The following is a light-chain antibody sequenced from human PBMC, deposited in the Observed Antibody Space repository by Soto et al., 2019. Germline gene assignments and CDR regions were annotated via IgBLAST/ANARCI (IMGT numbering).Light chain of an antibody. CDR2: GAS. CDR1: QSVSST. V-gene: IGKV3-15*01. Sequence: EIVLTQSPATLSVSPGERATLSCRASQSVSSTLAWYQQTPGQAPRLVIYGASTRATGIPARFSGSGSGTECTLTISSLQSEDFAVYYCQHDNKLPLTFGGGAKVEIK. CDR3: QHDNKLPLT. J-gene: IGKJ4*01.